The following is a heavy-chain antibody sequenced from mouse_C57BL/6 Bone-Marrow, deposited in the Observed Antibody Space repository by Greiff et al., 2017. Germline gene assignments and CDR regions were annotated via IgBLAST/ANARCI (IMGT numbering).Heavy chain of an antibody. J-gene: IGHJ2*01. CDR3: ARYYYGSSYFDY. V-gene: IGHV1-53*01. D-gene: IGHD1-1*01. Sequence: QVQLKESGTELVKPGASVKLSCKASGYTFTSYWMHWVKQRPGQGLEWIGNINPSNGGTNYNEKFKSKATLTVDKSSSTAYMQLSSLTSEDSAVYYCARYYYGSSYFDYWGQGTTLTVSS. CDR1: GYTFTSYW. CDR2: INPSNGGT.